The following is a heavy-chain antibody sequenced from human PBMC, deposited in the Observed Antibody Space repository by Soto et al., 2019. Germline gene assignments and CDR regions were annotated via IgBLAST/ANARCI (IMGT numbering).Heavy chain of an antibody. CDR1: GYSISSGYY. Sequence: ASETLSLTCAVSGYSISSGYYWGWIRQPPGKGLEWIGSIYHSGSTYYNPSLKSRVTISVGTSKNQFSLKLSSVTAADTAVYYCARDHGEWLLFTDYYYYGMDVWGQGTTVTVSS. CDR3: ARDHGEWLLFTDYYYYGMDV. D-gene: IGHD3-3*01. V-gene: IGHV4-38-2*02. CDR2: IYHSGST. J-gene: IGHJ6*02.